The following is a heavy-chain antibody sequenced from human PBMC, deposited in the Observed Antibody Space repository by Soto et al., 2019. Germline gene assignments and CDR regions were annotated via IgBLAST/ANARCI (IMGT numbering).Heavy chain of an antibody. Sequence: SGKVSCKASGGAFSSYSISWVRQAPGQGREWMGRIIPFLGTTNYAQNFQDRLTVTADTSTNTAFMELSSLRSDDTAVYYCAREGYTSSSIHSFLDSWGQGTLVPVSS. CDR1: GGAFSSYS. D-gene: IGHD6-6*01. CDR3: AREGYTSSSIHSFLDS. J-gene: IGHJ4*02. CDR2: IIPFLGTT. V-gene: IGHV1-69*08.